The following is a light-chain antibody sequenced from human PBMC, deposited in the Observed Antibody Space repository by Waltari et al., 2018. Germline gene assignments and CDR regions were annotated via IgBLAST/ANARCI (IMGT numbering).Light chain of an antibody. CDR1: GSNIGNNF. V-gene: IGLV1-51*01. Sequence: QSVLTQPPSVSAAPGQTVTISCSGTGSNIGNNFVSWYQQLPGTAPKLLIYDNNKRPAGIPDRFSGSKSGTSATLGITGRQTGDEADYYCGTWDTDLSVVFGGGTKLTVL. CDR3: GTWDTDLSVV. J-gene: IGLJ2*01. CDR2: DNN.